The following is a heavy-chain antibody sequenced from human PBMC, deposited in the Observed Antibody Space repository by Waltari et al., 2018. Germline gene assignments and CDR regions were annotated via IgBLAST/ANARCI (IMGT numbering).Heavy chain of an antibody. V-gene: IGHV3-11*01. CDR3: ASGGLVVIVAATH. CDR2: INSRGNTI. J-gene: IGHJ4*02. CDR1: GYPFSDSY. Sequence: QAQLVESGGGLVKHVGSLGLSCAASGYPFSDSYMSWLRQAPGKGLEWVSYINSRGNTIYYADSVKGRFTISRDNAKNSLYLQMNSLRVEDTAVYYCASGGLVVIVAATHWGQGTLVTVSS. D-gene: IGHD2-15*01.